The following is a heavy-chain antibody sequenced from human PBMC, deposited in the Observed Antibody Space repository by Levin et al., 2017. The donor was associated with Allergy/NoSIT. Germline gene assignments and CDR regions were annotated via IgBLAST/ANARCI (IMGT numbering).Heavy chain of an antibody. CDR3: ARDPDDYYGSGRSFDY. D-gene: IGHD3-10*01. CDR1: GYTFTGYY. Sequence: ASVKVSCKASGYTFTGYYMHWVRQAPGQGLEWMGWINPNSGGTNYAQKFQGRVTMTRDTSISTAYMELSRLRSDDTAVYYCARDPDDYYGSGRSFDYWGQGTLVTVSS. V-gene: IGHV1-2*02. CDR2: INPNSGGT. J-gene: IGHJ4*02.